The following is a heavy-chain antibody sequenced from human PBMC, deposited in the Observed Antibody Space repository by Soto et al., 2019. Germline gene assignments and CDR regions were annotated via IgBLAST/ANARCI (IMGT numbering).Heavy chain of an antibody. CDR2: IKGDGSEK. CDR3: ARDLDYYASGSSFEY. Sequence: EVQLVESGGGLVQPGGSLRLACAASGFTFSSYWMNWVRQVPGKGLEWVANIKGDGSEKNYVDSVKGRFTLSRDNAKNSLYLQMDSLRVEDTAVYYCARDLDYYASGSSFEYWGQGTLVTVSS. D-gene: IGHD3-10*01. V-gene: IGHV3-7*01. J-gene: IGHJ4*02. CDR1: GFTFSSYW.